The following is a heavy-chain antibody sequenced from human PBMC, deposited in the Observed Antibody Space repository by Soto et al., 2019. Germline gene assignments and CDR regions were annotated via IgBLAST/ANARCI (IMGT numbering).Heavy chain of an antibody. D-gene: IGHD2-15*01. CDR1: GYTFSAYY. V-gene: IGHV1-2*02. CDR2: INPSNEIT. J-gene: IGHJ4*02. Sequence: ASVKVSCKTSGYTFSAYYVHWARRAPGRGFQWLGWINPSNEITTFSEFFQGRITMTRDTSTNTVNMELNRLTSDDTAVYYCMRGGWRDSPIDYWGQGTKVTVYS. CDR3: MRGGWRDSPIDY.